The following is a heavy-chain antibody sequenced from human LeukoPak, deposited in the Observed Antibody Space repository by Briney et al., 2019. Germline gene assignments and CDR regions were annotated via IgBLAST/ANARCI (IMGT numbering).Heavy chain of an antibody. J-gene: IGHJ4*02. Sequence: SETLSLTFTVSGGSISSYYWSWIRRPAGKGREGIGRIYTSGSTNNNPSVKRRVTMSIDTSKNQFSLKLSSVTAAATAVYSCASGAAAGADYWGQGTLVTVSS. CDR2: IYTSGST. CDR1: GGSISSYY. V-gene: IGHV4-4*07. CDR3: ASGAAAGADY. D-gene: IGHD6-13*01.